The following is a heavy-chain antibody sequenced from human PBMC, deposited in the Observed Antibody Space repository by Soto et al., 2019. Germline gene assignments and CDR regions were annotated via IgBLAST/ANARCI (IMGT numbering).Heavy chain of an antibody. CDR2: ISSTTHYI. CDR1: AFTFSDYY. CDR3: ARESEDLTSNFDY. J-gene: IGHJ4*02. Sequence: GGSLRLSCAASAFTFSDYYMSWIRQAPGKGLEWVSSISSTTHYIYYADSMRGRFTISRDNAKNAVYLEMNSLRAEDTAVYYCARESEDLTSNFDYWGQGTLVTVSS. V-gene: IGHV3-11*06.